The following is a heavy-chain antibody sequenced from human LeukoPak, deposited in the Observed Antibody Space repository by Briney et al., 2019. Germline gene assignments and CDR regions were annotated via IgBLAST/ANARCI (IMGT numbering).Heavy chain of an antibody. CDR2: ISGSGANT. D-gene: IGHD4-17*01. CDR3: ARHQIVSYGDFLDY. V-gene: IGHV3-23*01. Sequence: GGSLRLSCAASGFTFNNAWMSWVRQAPGKGLEWVSTISGSGANTDYVDSVKGRFGISRDNSRNRLYLQMNSLRVEDTAVYFCARHQIVSYGDFLDYWGQESLVTVSS. CDR1: GFTFNNAW. J-gene: IGHJ4*02.